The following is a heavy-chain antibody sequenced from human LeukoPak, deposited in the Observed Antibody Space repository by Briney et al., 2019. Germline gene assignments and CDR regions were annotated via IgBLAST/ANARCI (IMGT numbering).Heavy chain of an antibody. D-gene: IGHD3-16*01. CDR1: SRPMRSGSYL. CDR2: IYNSESI. Sequence: SDPLSLTCTVWSRPMRSGSYLGSWIRQPAGGGLEWIGRIYNSESIHYNPSLKSRVTISVDTSKNQFSLKLSSVTAADTAVYYCAREGHTLTTLGAWGQGTLVTVSS. CDR3: AREGHTLTTLGA. J-gene: IGHJ5*02. V-gene: IGHV4-61*02.